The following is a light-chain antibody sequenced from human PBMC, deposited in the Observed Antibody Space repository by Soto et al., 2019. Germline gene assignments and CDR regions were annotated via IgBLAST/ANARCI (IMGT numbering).Light chain of an antibody. CDR3: TSYTSSTTLYV. CDR1: SSDGGDYTS. CDR2: EAS. J-gene: IGLJ1*01. V-gene: IGLV2-14*01. Sequence: QSALTQPASVSGSPGRSIAISGTGPSSDGGDYTSVSWFQQHPGKAPKLMIYEASNRPSGVSNRFSGSKSANTASLTISGLQAEDEADYYCTSYTSSTTLYVFGTGTKVTVL.